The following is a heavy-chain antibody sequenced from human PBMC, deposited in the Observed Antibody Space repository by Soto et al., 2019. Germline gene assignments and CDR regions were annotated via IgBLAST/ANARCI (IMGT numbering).Heavy chain of an antibody. D-gene: IGHD5-18*01. CDR1: GFTFSSYD. CDR3: VKLRGYSYGGD. CDR2: ITSSGGRT. J-gene: IGHJ1*01. Sequence: EVQLLESGGGLVQPGGSLRLSCAASGFTFSSYDMSWVRQAPGQGLEWVSAITSSGGRTYYADSVKGRFTIPRDNSMTTLYVHMDILRAEDTAVYYCVKLRGYSYGGDWGQGTLVTVSS. V-gene: IGHV3-23*01.